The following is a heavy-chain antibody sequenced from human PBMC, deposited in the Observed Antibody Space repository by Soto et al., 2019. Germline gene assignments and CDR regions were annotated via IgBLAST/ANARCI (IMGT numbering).Heavy chain of an antibody. CDR3: ANLLVQTDV. Sequence: GGSLRLSCAASGFTFSSYGMHWVRQAPGKGLEWVAVISYDGSNKYYADSVKGRFTISRDNSKNTLYLQMNSLRAEDTAVYYCANLLVQTDVWGKGTTVTVSS. CDR1: GFTFSSYG. D-gene: IGHD3-16*02. CDR2: ISYDGSNK. J-gene: IGHJ6*04. V-gene: IGHV3-30*18.